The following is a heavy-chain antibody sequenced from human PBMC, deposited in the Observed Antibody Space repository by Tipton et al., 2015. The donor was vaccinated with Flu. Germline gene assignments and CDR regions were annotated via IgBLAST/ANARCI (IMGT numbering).Heavy chain of an antibody. D-gene: IGHD3-10*01. CDR3: ARQLWSRAFDI. CDR2: IYYSGST. J-gene: IGHJ3*02. Sequence: LRLSCTVSDGSISSSSYYWGWIRQPPGKGLEWIGSIYYSGSTYYNPSLKSRVTISVDTSKNQFSLKLSSVTAADTAVYYCARQLWSRAFDIWGQGTMVTVSS. CDR1: DGSISSSSYY. V-gene: IGHV4-39*07.